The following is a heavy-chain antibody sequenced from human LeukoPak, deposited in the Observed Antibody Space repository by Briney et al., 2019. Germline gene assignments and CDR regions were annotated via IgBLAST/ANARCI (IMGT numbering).Heavy chain of an antibody. J-gene: IGHJ4*02. Sequence: ASVTVSCKASGYTFTSYGISWVRQAPGQGVEWMGWISAYNGNTNYAQKLQGRVTMTTDTSTSTAYMELRSLRSDDTAVYYCARDLRAMVRGVLGYWGQGTLVTVSS. CDR1: GYTFTSYG. D-gene: IGHD3-10*01. CDR2: ISAYNGNT. V-gene: IGHV1-18*01. CDR3: ARDLRAMVRGVLGY.